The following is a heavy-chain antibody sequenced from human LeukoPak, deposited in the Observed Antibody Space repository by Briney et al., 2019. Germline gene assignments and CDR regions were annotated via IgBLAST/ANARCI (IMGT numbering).Heavy chain of an antibody. Sequence: GGSLRLSCSASGFTFSSYAMHWVRQAPGKGLEWVSYISSSSSTIYYADSVKGRFAISRDNAKNSLYLQMNSLRDEDTAVYYCARDRYAIAAALNDYWGQGTLVTVSS. CDR1: GFTFSSYA. V-gene: IGHV3-48*02. D-gene: IGHD6-13*01. J-gene: IGHJ4*02. CDR2: ISSSSSTI. CDR3: ARDRYAIAAALNDY.